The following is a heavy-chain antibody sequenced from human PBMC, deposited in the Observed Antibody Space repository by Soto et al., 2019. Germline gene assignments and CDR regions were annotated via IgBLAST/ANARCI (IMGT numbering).Heavy chain of an antibody. Sequence: QVQLQESGPGLVKPSQTLSLTCTVSGGSISSGEYYWTWIRQPPGKGLELIGYIYYSGSTYYNPSLKSRVTISVDTSKNQFALKLTSVTAADTAVYYCARVAPLEWSSWGQGTLVTVSS. D-gene: IGHD3-3*01. J-gene: IGHJ4*02. CDR1: GGSISSGEYY. V-gene: IGHV4-30-4*01. CDR3: ARVAPLEWSS. CDR2: IYYSGST.